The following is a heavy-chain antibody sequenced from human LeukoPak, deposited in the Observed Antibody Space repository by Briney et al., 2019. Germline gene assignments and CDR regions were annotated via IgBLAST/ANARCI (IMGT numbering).Heavy chain of an antibody. CDR3: AKIPNYYDSSGYRMGPSYYFDY. Sequence: GGSLRLSCAASGFTFSSYAMNWVRQAPGKGLEWVSAISGSGGSTYYADSVKGRFTISRDNSKNTLYLQMNSLRAEDTAVYYCAKIPNYYDSSGYRMGPSYYFDYWGQGTLVTVSS. CDR1: GFTFSSYA. J-gene: IGHJ4*02. D-gene: IGHD3-22*01. V-gene: IGHV3-23*01. CDR2: ISGSGGST.